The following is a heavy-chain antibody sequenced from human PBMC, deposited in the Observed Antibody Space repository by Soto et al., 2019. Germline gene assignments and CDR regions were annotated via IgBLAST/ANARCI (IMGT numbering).Heavy chain of an antibody. V-gene: IGHV4-38-2*01. J-gene: IGHJ4*02. CDR2: IYHSGST. Sequence: ETLSLTCAVSGYSISSGYYWGWIRQPPGKGLEWIGSIYHSGSTYYNPSLKSRVTISVDTSKNQFSLKLSSVTAADTAVYYCARSGYSYGYAIFDYWGQGTLVTVSS. CDR3: ARSGYSYGYAIFDY. CDR1: GYSISSGYY. D-gene: IGHD5-18*01.